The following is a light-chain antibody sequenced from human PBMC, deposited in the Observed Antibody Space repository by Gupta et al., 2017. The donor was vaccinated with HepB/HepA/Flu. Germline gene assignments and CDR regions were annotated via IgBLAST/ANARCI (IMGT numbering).Light chain of an antibody. V-gene: IGKV1-39*01. CDR2: AAS. CDR3: QQTYITPLT. CDR1: QSIRNY. Sequence: DIQLTQSPSSLSAPVGDRVTITCRASQSIRNYLNWYQQKPGKAPRVLIYAASSLQSGVPARFRGSGSGTDFTLTSSSLQPEDFASYYCQQTYITPLTFGGGTKVEIK. J-gene: IGKJ4*01.